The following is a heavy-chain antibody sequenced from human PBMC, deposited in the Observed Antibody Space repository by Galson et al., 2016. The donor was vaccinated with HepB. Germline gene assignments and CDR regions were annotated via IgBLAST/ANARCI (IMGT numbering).Heavy chain of an antibody. J-gene: IGHJ5*02. V-gene: IGHV1-3*01. D-gene: IGHD6-13*01. Sequence: LVTVSCKASGYTFTYYTIHWLRQAHGQRLEWMGWGNAGNGNTMYPQKFQSRVTITRDTSAPTAYLVLSSLTSEDPAVYYWSRGLGAGSSRRFDPWGQGILVTVSS. CDR2: GNAGNGNT. CDR3: SRGLGAGSSRRFDP. CDR1: GYTFTYYT.